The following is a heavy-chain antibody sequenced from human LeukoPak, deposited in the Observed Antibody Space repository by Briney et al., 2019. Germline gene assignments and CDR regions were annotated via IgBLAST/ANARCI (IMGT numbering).Heavy chain of an antibody. CDR2: ISSSSSYI. J-gene: IGHJ4*02. CDR1: RFTFSSYS. Sequence: KPGGSLRLSCAASRFTFSSYSMNWVRQAPGKGLEWVSSISSSSSYIYYADSVKGRFTISRDNAKNSLCLQMNSLRAEDTAVYYCARDGAAAGTVTDYWGQGTLVTVSS. V-gene: IGHV3-21*01. D-gene: IGHD6-13*01. CDR3: ARDGAAAGTVTDY.